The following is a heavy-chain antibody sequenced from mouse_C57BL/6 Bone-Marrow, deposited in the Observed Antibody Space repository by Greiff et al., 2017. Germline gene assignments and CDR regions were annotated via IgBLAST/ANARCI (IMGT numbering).Heavy chain of an antibody. D-gene: IGHD2-4*01. J-gene: IGHJ3*01. CDR2: IDPSDSYT. CDR1: GYTFTSYW. V-gene: IGHV1-50*01. CDR3: ARRYDYEAWFAY. Sequence: QVQLQQPGAELVKPGASVKLSCKASGYTFTSYWMQWVKQRPGQGLEWIGEIDPSDSYTNYNPKFKGKATLTVDTSSSTAYMQLSSLTSEDSAVYYCARRYDYEAWFAYWGQGTLVTVSA.